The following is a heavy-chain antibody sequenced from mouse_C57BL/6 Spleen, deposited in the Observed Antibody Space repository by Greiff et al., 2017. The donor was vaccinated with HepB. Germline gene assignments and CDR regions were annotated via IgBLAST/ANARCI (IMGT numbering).Heavy chain of an antibody. J-gene: IGHJ1*03. D-gene: IGHD2-4*01. CDR2: IDPNRGGT. CDR3: ARGIYYDPYFDV. V-gene: IGHV1-72*01. CDR1: GYTFTSYW. Sequence: QVQLQQPGAELVKPGASVKLSCKASGYTFTSYWMHWVKQRPGRGLEWIGRIDPNRGGTKYNEKFKSKATLTVDKPTRTAYMQLSSLTSEDSAVYYCARGIYYDPYFDVWGTGTTVTVSS.